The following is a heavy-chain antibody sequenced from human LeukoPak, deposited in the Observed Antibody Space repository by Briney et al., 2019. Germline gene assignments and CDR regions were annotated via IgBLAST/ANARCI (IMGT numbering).Heavy chain of an antibody. CDR2: ISGSSGT. Sequence: GGSLRLSCAASGFTLSSHVMRWVRQAPGKGLEWVSTISGSSGTYYADSVKGRFTISGDNSKNTLYLQMNSLRVEDTAVYYCARGQSYYEAFDIWGQGTMVTVSS. CDR1: GFTLSSHV. D-gene: IGHD1-26*01. J-gene: IGHJ3*02. V-gene: IGHV3-23*01. CDR3: ARGQSYYEAFDI.